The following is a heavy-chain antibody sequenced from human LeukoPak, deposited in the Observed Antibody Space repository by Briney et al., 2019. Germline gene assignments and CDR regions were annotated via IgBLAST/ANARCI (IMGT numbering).Heavy chain of an antibody. J-gene: IGHJ6*02. CDR1: GFTFSSYW. V-gene: IGHV3-7*01. Sequence: GSLRLSCAASGFTFSSYWMSWVRQAPGKGVEWVAHIKQDGSEKYYVDSVKGRFTISRDNAKNSLYLQMTSLRAEDTAVYYCARETIFGVVMIYYYYGMDVWGQGTTVTVSS. CDR3: ARETIFGVVMIYYYYGMDV. D-gene: IGHD3-3*01. CDR2: IKQDGSEK.